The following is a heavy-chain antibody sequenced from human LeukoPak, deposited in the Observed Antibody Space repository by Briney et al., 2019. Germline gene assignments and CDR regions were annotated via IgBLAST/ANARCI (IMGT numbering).Heavy chain of an antibody. V-gene: IGHV3-21*01. J-gene: IGHJ4*02. D-gene: IGHD3-10*01. CDR1: GFTFSTDS. CDR2: ISISSSYI. Sequence: RGSPRLSCAASGFTFSTDSMNWGRQAPGKGLEWGSSISISSSYIYYADSVKGRFTISRDNAKNSLYLQMTSLRAEDTAVSYCARAGLLWFGEVPRPSYSFDYSGQGTLVTVSS. CDR3: ARAGLLWFGEVPRPSYSFDY.